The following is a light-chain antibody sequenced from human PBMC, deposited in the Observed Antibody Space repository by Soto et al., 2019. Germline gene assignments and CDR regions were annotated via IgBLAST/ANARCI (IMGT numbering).Light chain of an antibody. J-gene: IGLJ1*01. CDR1: SSDVGGYNY. Sequence: QSVLTQPASVSGSPRQSITISCTGASSDVGGYNYVSWYQQHPGKAPKLMIYEVSNRPSGVSNRFSGSKSGNTASLTISGLQAEDEADYYCSSYTSSSTLVFGTGTKV. V-gene: IGLV2-14*01. CDR2: EVS. CDR3: SSYTSSSTLV.